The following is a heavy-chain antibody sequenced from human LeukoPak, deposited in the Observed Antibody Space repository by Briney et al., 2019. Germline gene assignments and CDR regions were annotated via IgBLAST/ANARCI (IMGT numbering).Heavy chain of an antibody. CDR2: IIPILGIA. Sequence: RASVKVSCKASGGTFSSYAISWVRQAPGQGLEWMGRIIPILGIANYAQKFQGRVTITADKSTSTAYMELSSLRSEDTAVYYCAKNNNYYDSSGYYLYWGQGTLVTVSS. CDR1: GGTFSSYA. V-gene: IGHV1-69*04. J-gene: IGHJ4*02. CDR3: AKNNNYYDSSGYYLY. D-gene: IGHD3-22*01.